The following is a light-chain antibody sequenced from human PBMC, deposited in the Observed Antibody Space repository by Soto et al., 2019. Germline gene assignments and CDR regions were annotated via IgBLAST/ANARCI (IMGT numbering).Light chain of an antibody. J-gene: IGKJ1*01. CDR1: QSVSSSY. CDR3: QQSYSTFWT. CDR2: GAS. Sequence: EIVLTHSPGTLSLSPWEIATLSCRASQSVSSSYLAWYQQKPGQPPRLLIYGASSRATGIPDRFSGSGSGTDFTRTISSLQPEDFATYYCQQSYSTFWTFGQGTKVDIK. V-gene: IGKV3-20*01.